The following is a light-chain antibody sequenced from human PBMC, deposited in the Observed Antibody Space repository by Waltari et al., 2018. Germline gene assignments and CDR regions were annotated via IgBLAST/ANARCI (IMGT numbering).Light chain of an antibody. CDR2: RAS. CDR1: QSISTW. CDR3: QQYNISPLT. V-gene: IGKV1-5*03. J-gene: IGKJ1*01. Sequence: DIQMTQSPSTLSASVGYRVTITCRASQSISTWLAWYQQKPGEAPKLLIYRASSLQSGVPSSFSGSGSGTEFTLTISSLQPDDFATYYCQQYNISPLTFGQGTKVEIK.